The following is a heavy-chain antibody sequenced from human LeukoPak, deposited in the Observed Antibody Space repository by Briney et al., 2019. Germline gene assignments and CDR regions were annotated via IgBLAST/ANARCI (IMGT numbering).Heavy chain of an antibody. D-gene: IGHD2-2*01. V-gene: IGHV3-23*01. J-gene: IGHJ4*02. Sequence: GGSLRLSCAASGFTFSSYAMSWVRQAPGKGLEWVSAISGRGGSTYYADSVTGRFTLSRDNSKNTLCLQMNSLRAEDTAVYYCAKSSPDCRSSSCYPWGQGTLVTVSS. CDR1: GFTFSSYA. CDR2: ISGRGGST. CDR3: AKSSPDCRSSSCYP.